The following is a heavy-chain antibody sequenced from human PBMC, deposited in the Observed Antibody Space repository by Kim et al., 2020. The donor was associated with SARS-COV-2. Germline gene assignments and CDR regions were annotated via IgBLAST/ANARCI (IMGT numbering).Heavy chain of an antibody. Sequence: ASVKVSCKASGYTFTSYDINWVRQATGQGLEWMGWMNPNSGNTGYAQKFQGRVTMTRNTSISTAYMELSSLRSEDTAVYYHARAGRYFDWLRTTLHRNWFDPWGQGTLVTVPS. V-gene: IGHV1-8*01. CDR3: ARAGRYFDWLRTTLHRNWFDP. J-gene: IGHJ5*02. D-gene: IGHD3-9*01. CDR1: GYTFTSYD. CDR2: MNPNSGNT.